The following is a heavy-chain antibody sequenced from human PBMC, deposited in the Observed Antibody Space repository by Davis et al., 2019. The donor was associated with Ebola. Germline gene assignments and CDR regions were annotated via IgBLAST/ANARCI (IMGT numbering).Heavy chain of an antibody. J-gene: IGHJ4*02. V-gene: IGHV3-21*01. CDR1: GFTFDDYA. CDR2: ISSSSSYI. D-gene: IGHD1-26*01. Sequence: GESLKISCAASGFTFDDYAMHWVRQAPGKGLEWVSSISSSSSYIYYADSVKGRFTISRDNAKNSLYLQMNSLRAEDTAVYYCARDRRWELLKGFDYWGQGTLVTVSS. CDR3: ARDRRWELLKGFDY.